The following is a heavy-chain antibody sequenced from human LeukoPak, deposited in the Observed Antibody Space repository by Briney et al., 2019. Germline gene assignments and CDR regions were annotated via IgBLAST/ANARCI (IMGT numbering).Heavy chain of an antibody. CDR3: AKDRGVVTTYYYYMDV. J-gene: IGHJ6*03. V-gene: IGHV3-23*03. CDR1: GFTFSSYA. D-gene: IGHD3-10*01. CDR2: IYSGSNT. Sequence: PGGSLRLSCAASGFTFSSYAMSWVRQAPGKGLEWVSVIYSGSNTYYTDSVKGRFTISRDNSKNTLYLQMNTLRAEDTAVYFCAKDRGVVTTYYYYMDVWGKGTTVTVSS.